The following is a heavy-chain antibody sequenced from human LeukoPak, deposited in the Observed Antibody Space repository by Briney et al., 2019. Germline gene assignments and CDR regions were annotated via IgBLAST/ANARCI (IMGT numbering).Heavy chain of an antibody. CDR1: GGSISNSSYY. D-gene: IGHD6-6*01. Sequence: SEPLSLTCTVSGGSISNSSYYWGWIRQPPGKELEWIGSVYYSGSTYYNPSLKSPVTISVDTSKNQFSLKLSSVTAADTAVYYCARASGTAARSNWFDPWGQGTLVTVSS. V-gene: IGHV4-39*07. CDR2: VYYSGST. CDR3: ARASGTAARSNWFDP. J-gene: IGHJ5*02.